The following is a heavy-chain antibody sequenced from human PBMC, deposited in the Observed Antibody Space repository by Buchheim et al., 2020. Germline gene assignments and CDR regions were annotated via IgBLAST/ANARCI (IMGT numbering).Heavy chain of an antibody. CDR2: ISYDGSNK. D-gene: IGHD4-11*01. J-gene: IGHJ6*02. Sequence: QVQLVESGGGVVQPGRSLSLSCTASRFTFSSYAMHWVRQAPGKGLEWVAVISYDGSNKYYADSVKGRFTISSDNSKNTLYLQMNSLRAEDTAVYYCARGGGYSNYVGGMDVWGQGTT. CDR1: RFTFSSYA. V-gene: IGHV3-30*04. CDR3: ARGGGYSNYVGGMDV.